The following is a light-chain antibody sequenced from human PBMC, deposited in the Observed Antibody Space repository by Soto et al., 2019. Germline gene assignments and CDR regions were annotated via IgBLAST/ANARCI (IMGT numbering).Light chain of an antibody. CDR2: YAS. CDR3: QQYNNWPPIT. Sequence: EIMMTQSPATLSVSPGERATLSCRASQSVSNNLAWYQQKPGQAPRLLIYYASTMATGIPARFSGSGSGTEFTRTISSLQSEDFALYYCQQYNNWPPITFGQGTRLEIK. CDR1: QSVSNN. J-gene: IGKJ5*01. V-gene: IGKV3-15*01.